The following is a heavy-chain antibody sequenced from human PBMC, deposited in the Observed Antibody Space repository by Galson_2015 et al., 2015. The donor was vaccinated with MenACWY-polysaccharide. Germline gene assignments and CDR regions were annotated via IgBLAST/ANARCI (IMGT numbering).Heavy chain of an antibody. Sequence: SVKVSCKASGYTFTSFDINWVRQAAGQGLEWMGWMNPNGGGTGYAQKFQGRVTMTRDTSIGTAYMELSSLRSEDTAVYFCARTRGSYYYYYMHVWGKGTPVTVSS. CDR3: ARTRGSYYYYYMHV. J-gene: IGHJ6*03. CDR1: GYTFTSFD. V-gene: IGHV1-8*01. CDR2: MNPNGGGT. D-gene: IGHD3-10*01.